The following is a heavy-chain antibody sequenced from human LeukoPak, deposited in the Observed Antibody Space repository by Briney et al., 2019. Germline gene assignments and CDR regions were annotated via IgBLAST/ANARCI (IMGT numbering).Heavy chain of an antibody. D-gene: IGHD6-13*01. CDR2: ISGSSTYT. CDR1: GFTFSDYY. J-gene: IGHJ4*02. CDR3: ARHEVAAAGITQYSDF. Sequence: GGSLRLSCAASGFTFSDYYMSWIRQAPGKGLEWISYISGSSTYTNYADSVKGRFTISRDNAKNSLFLQMNSLGAEDTAVFYCARHEVAAAGITQYSDFWGQGTLVTVSS. V-gene: IGHV3-11*03.